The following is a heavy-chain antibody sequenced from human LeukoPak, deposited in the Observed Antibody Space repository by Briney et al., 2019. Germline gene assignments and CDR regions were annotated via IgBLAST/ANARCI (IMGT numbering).Heavy chain of an antibody. CDR1: GFTFSSYS. V-gene: IGHV3-21*01. J-gene: IGHJ4*02. CDR3: ARGERIAAAGPFDY. Sequence: GGSLRLSCAASGFTFSSYSMNWVRQAPGKGLEWVSSISSSSSYIYYADSVKGRFTISRDNAKNSLYLQMNSLRAEDTAVYYCARGERIAAAGPFDYWGQGTLVTVSS. CDR2: ISSSSSYI. D-gene: IGHD6-13*01.